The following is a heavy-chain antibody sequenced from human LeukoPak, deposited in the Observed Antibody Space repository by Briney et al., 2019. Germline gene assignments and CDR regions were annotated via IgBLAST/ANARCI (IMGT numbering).Heavy chain of an antibody. V-gene: IGHV3-73*01. CDR2: IRSKVNNYAT. CDR1: GFTFSGSA. D-gene: IGHD5-24*01. CDR3: FRRGDVYNTGANY. J-gene: IGHJ4*02. Sequence: GGSLKLSCAVSGFTFSGSAMHWVRQASGKGLEWVGLIRSKVNNYATAYAASVKGRFTISRDDSKNVAYLHMNSLKTDDTAVYYCFRRGDVYNTGANYWGQGTLVTVSS.